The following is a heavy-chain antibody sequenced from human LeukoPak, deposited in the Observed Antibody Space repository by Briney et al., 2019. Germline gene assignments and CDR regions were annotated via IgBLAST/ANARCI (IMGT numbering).Heavy chain of an antibody. CDR2: INPSGGST. CDR1: GYTFTSYY. CDR3: ASNYDILTGFDY. J-gene: IGHJ4*02. Sequence: ASVKVSCKASGYTFTSYYMHWVRQAPGQGLEWMGIINPSGGSTSYAQKFQGRVTMTRDTSTSTVYMELSSLRSEDTAVYYGASNYDILTGFDYWGQGTLVTVSS. D-gene: IGHD3-9*01. V-gene: IGHV1-46*01.